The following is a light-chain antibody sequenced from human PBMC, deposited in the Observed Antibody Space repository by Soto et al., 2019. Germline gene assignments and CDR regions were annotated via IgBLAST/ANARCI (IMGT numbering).Light chain of an antibody. J-gene: IGKJ3*01. V-gene: IGKV3-11*01. CDR2: DAS. CDR1: QRVSSY. Sequence: EIVLTPSPATLSLSPGERATLSCRASQRVSSYLVWYQQKPGQAPRLRIYDASTRATDVPARVSGSGSGTDFTLTISSLEPQDFAIYYCQQRSSWPPFSFGPGTKGDIK. CDR3: QQRSSWPPFS.